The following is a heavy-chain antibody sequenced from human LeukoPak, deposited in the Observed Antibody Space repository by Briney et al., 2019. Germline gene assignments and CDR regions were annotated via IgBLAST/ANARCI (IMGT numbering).Heavy chain of an antibody. CDR1: GFTFSRYW. Sequence: GGSLRLSCAASGFTFSRYWMHWVRQAPGKGLVWVSRINSDGSSTNYADSVKGRFTISRDNAKNTLYLQMNSLRADDTAVYYCTRDQNTIFEAFDYWGQGTLVTVSS. CDR2: INSDGSST. CDR3: TRDQNTIFEAFDY. J-gene: IGHJ4*02. D-gene: IGHD3-3*01. V-gene: IGHV3-74*01.